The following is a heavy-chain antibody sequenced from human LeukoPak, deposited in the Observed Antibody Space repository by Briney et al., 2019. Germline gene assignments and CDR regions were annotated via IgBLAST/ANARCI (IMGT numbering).Heavy chain of an antibody. CDR1: GGTFSSYA. V-gene: IGHV1-69*05. Sequence: SVKVSCKASGGTFSSYAISWVRQAPGEGLEWMGGIIPIFGTANYAQKFQGRVTITTDESTSTAYMELSSLRSEDTAVYYCARGTAYYYDSSGHYYFDYWGQGTLVTVSS. J-gene: IGHJ4*02. CDR2: IIPIFGTA. CDR3: ARGTAYYYDSSGHYYFDY. D-gene: IGHD3-22*01.